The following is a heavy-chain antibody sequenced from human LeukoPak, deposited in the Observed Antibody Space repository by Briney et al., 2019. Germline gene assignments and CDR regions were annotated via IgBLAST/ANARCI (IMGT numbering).Heavy chain of an antibody. V-gene: IGHV4-4*02. Sequence: PSETLSLTCAVSGGSISSSNWWSWVRQPPGKGLEWIGEIYHSGSTNYNPSLKSRVTISVDKSKNQFSLKLSSVTAADTAVYYCARDYDILTGYYCALGYWGQGTLVTVSS. CDR1: GGSISSSNW. J-gene: IGHJ4*02. CDR2: IYHSGST. CDR3: ARDYDILTGYYCALGY. D-gene: IGHD3-9*01.